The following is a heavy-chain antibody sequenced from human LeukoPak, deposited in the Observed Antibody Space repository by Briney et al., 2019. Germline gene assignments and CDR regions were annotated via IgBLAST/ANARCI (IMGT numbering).Heavy chain of an antibody. CDR3: ARDALINGAFDI. CDR2: ISSGGGTT. Sequence: GGSLRLSCTASGFTFSSYEMIWVRQAPGKGLEWVSFISSGGGTTYYADSVKCRFTHPRDNAGKSLYLEMNNLRAEDTAFYYCARDALINGAFDIWGQGTMVTVSS. J-gene: IGHJ3*02. D-gene: IGHD2-8*01. CDR1: GFTFSSYE. V-gene: IGHV3-48*03.